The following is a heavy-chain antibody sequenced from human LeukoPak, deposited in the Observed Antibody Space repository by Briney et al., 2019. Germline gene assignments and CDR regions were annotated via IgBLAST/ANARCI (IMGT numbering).Heavy chain of an antibody. CDR3: ARERCSSTSCYYGYYYYYGMDV. D-gene: IGHD2-2*01. Sequence: ASVKVSCKASGYTFTSYYMHWVRQAPGQGLEWMGIINPSGGSTSYAQKFQGRVTITADESTSTAYMELSSLRSEDTAVYYCARERCSSTSCYYGYYYYYGMDVWGQGTTVTVSS. CDR1: GYTFTSYY. J-gene: IGHJ6*02. V-gene: IGHV1-46*01. CDR2: INPSGGST.